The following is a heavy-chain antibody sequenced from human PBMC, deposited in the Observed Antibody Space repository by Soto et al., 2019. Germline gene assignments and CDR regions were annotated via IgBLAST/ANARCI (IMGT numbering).Heavy chain of an antibody. J-gene: IGHJ6*02. D-gene: IGHD1-26*01. Sequence: QVQVQQSGPRLVKPSETLSLTCTVSSGPTRSHNWGWIRQSPGRGLEWIGYVYYTGGTSYNPSLNSRVTISADTSTNNTSLTLSSVTAADTAIYYCVRQGIDYLHGLVDVWGQGTAVSVSS. CDR3: VRQGIDYLHGLVDV. CDR2: VYYTGGT. V-gene: IGHV4-59*08. CDR1: SGPTRSHN.